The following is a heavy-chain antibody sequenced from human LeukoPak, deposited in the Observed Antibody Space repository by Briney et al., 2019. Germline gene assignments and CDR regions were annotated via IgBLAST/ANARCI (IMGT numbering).Heavy chain of an antibody. CDR1: GGSFSGYY. D-gene: IGHD5-18*01. Sequence: SETLSFTCAVYGGSFSGYYWSWIRQPPGKGLEWIGEINHSGSTNYNPSLKSRVTISVDTSKNQFSLKLSSVTAADTAVYYCARSGYSYGYWGHFDYWGQGTLVTVSS. CDR3: ARSGYSYGYWGHFDY. J-gene: IGHJ4*02. V-gene: IGHV4-34*01. CDR2: INHSGST.